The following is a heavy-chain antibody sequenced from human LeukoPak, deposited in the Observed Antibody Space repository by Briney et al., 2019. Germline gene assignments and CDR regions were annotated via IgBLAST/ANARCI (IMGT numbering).Heavy chain of an antibody. J-gene: IGHJ4*02. CDR3: ARSRSTYSSGWYYFDY. V-gene: IGHV3-30-3*01. CDR1: GFTFSSYA. CDR2: ISYDGSNK. Sequence: GGSLRLSCAASGFTFSSYAMPWVRQAPGKGLEWVAVISYDGSNKYYADSVKGRFTISRDNSKNTLYLQMNSLRAEDTAVYYCARSRSTYSSGWYYFDYWGQGTLVTVSS. D-gene: IGHD6-19*01.